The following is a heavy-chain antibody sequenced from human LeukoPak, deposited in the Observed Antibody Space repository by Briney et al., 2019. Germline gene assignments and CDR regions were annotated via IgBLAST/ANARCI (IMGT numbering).Heavy chain of an antibody. CDR3: AKGRRPFRYVVSFDY. J-gene: IGHJ4*02. D-gene: IGHD5-12*01. Sequence: PGGSLRLSCAASGFTFDDYAMHWVRQAPGKGLEWVSGISWNSGSIGYADSVKGRFTISRDNAKNSLYLQMNSLRAEDTALYYCAKGRRPFRYVVSFDYWGQGTLVTVSS. CDR2: ISWNSGSI. CDR1: GFTFDDYA. V-gene: IGHV3-9*01.